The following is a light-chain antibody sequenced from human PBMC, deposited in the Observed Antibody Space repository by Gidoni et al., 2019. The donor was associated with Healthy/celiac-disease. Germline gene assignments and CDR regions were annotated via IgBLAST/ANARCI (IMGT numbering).Light chain of an antibody. J-gene: IGKJ2*01. Sequence: EIVLTQSPGTLPLSPGERATLSCRASQSVSSSYLAWYQQKPGQAPRLLIYGASSRATGIPDRFSGSGSGTDFTLTISRLEPEDFAVYYCQQYGSSPPYTFXQXTKLEIK. V-gene: IGKV3-20*01. CDR2: GAS. CDR3: QQYGSSPPYT. CDR1: QSVSSSY.